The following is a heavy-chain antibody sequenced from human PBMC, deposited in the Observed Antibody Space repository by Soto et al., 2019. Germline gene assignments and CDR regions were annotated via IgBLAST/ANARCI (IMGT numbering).Heavy chain of an antibody. CDR2: IIPILGIA. Sequence: ASVKVSCKASGGTFSSYTISWVRQAPGQGLEWMGRIIPILGIANYAQKFQGRVTITADKSTSTAYMELSSLRSEDTAVYYCARDGARSNCSSTSCYVAVHYYYYMDVWGKGTTVTVSS. CDR1: GGTFSSYT. J-gene: IGHJ6*03. D-gene: IGHD2-2*01. CDR3: ARDGARSNCSSTSCYVAVHYYYYMDV. V-gene: IGHV1-69*04.